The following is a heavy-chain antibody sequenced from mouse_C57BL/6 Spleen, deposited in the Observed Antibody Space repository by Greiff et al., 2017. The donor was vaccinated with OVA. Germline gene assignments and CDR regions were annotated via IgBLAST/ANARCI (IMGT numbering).Heavy chain of an antibody. J-gene: IGHJ4*01. CDR2: INPNNGGT. V-gene: IGHV1-18*01. D-gene: IGHD3-2*02. CDR3: ARTAQANAMDY. CDR1: GYTFTDYN. Sequence: DVKLQESGPELVKPGASVKIPCKASGYTFTDYNMDWVKQSHGKSLEWIGDINPNNGGTIYNQKFKGKATLTVDKSSSTAYMELRSLTSEDTAVYYCARTAQANAMDYWGQGTSVTVSS.